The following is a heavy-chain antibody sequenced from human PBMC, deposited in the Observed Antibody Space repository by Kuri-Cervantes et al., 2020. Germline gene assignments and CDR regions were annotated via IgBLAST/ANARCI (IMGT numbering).Heavy chain of an antibody. Sequence: GSLRLSCAVSGYSISSGYYWGWIRQPPGKGLEWIGSIYHSGSTYYNPSLKSRVTISVDTSKNQFSLKLSSVTAADTAVYYCASRSPKSRSTYYSMISHYMDVWGKGTTVTVSS. CDR3: ASRSPKSRSTYYSMISHYMDV. J-gene: IGHJ6*03. CDR1: GYSISSGYY. D-gene: IGHD3-22*01. V-gene: IGHV4-38-2*01. CDR2: IYHSGST.